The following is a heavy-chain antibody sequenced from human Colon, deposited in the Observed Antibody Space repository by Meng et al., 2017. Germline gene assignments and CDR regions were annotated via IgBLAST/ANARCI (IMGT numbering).Heavy chain of an antibody. CDR2: ISGRGGST. J-gene: IGHJ3*02. D-gene: IGHD3-22*01. CDR1: GFTFGSYA. V-gene: IGHV3-23*01. CDR3: AKDSNYYDTSGYYSNAFDI. Sequence: GESLKISCAASGFTFGSYAMSWVRQTPGKGLEWVSTISGRGGSTYYPDSVKGWFTISRDNSKNTLSLQMNSLRGEDTAVYFCAKDSNYYDTSGYYSNAFDIWGQGTMVTVSS.